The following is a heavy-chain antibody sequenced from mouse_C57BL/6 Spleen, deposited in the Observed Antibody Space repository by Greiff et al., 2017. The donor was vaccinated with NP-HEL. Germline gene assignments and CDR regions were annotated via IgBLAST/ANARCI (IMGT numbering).Heavy chain of an antibody. V-gene: IGHV1-82*01. J-gene: IGHJ3*01. Sequence: QVQLQQSGPELVKPGASVKISCKASGYAFSSSWMNWVKQRPGQGLEWIGRIYPGDGDTNYNGKFKGKATLTADKSSSTAYMQLSSLPSEDSAVYFGALDSSGQAWFAYWGQGTLVTVSA. CDR2: IYPGDGDT. CDR3: ALDSSGQAWFAY. CDR1: GYAFSSSW. D-gene: IGHD3-2*02.